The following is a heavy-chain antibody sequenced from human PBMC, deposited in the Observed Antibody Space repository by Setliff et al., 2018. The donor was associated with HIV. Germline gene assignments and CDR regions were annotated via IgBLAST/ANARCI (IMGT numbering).Heavy chain of an antibody. Sequence: SETLSLTCTVSGGSVSSGSYYWSWIRQPPGKGLEWIGYLYYSGRTKPNPSLKSRVTISLDPSKNQFSLKLTSVTAADTAVYYCARYSPRGYTLTGPYWGQGTLVTVSS. V-gene: IGHV4-61*01. CDR1: GGSVSSGSYY. CDR2: LYYSGRT. J-gene: IGHJ4*02. CDR3: ARYSPRGYTLTGPY. D-gene: IGHD6-25*01.